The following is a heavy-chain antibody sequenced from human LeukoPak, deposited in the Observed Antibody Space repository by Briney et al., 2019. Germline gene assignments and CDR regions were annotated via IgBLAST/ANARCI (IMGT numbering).Heavy chain of an antibody. J-gene: IGHJ3*02. Sequence: ASMKVSCKASGYTLTAYYLHWVRQAPGQGLEWMGRINPNSGGTTYAQKFQGRVTMTRDTSIGTAYMELSSLRSDGTAVYYCARPHYESSGLYVDAFDIWGQGTMVTVSS. CDR3: ARPHYESSGLYVDAFDI. V-gene: IGHV1-2*06. CDR1: GYTLTAYY. CDR2: INPNSGGT. D-gene: IGHD3-22*01.